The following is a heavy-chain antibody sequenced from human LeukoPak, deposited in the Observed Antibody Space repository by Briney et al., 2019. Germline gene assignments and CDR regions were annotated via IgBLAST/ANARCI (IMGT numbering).Heavy chain of an antibody. CDR2: ISSSSSYI. D-gene: IGHD3-22*01. CDR1: GFTVSSNF. V-gene: IGHV3-21*01. CDR3: ASYSVTMMPHAFDI. J-gene: IGHJ3*02. Sequence: GGSLRLSCAASGFTVSSNFMSWVRQAPGKGLEWVSSISSSSSYIYYADSVKGRFTISRDNAKNSLYLQMNSLRAEDTAVYYCASYSVTMMPHAFDIWGQGTMVTVSS.